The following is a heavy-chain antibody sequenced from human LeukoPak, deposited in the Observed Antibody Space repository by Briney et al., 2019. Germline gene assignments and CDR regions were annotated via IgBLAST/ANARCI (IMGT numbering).Heavy chain of an antibody. CDR3: TRGPRPFDY. CDR2: ITKKIDGGTT. CDR1: GFTFSSYA. J-gene: IGHJ4*02. Sequence: RGSLRLSCAASGFTFSSYAMSWVRQAPGKGLEWVGRITKKIDGGTTTYAAPVRGRFTISRDDSKDTLYLQMNSLKTDDTAVYYCTRGPRPFDYWGQGTLVTVSS. V-gene: IGHV3-15*01.